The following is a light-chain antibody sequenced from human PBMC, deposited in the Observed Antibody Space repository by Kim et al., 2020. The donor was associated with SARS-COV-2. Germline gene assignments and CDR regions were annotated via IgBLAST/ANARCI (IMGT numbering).Light chain of an antibody. CDR1: RRVNNY. CDR3: QHRNTWPVT. J-gene: IGKJ4*01. Sequence: LPPWEPATLPCRASRRVNNYLTWCQQKPDQAPRLLLYNVSNRATGIPARFSGSGSETDFTLTISSLEPEDFAVYYCQHRNTWPVTFGGGTNVDIK. CDR2: NVS. V-gene: IGKV3-11*01.